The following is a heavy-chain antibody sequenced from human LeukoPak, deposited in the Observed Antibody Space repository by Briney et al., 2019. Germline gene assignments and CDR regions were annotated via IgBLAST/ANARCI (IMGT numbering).Heavy chain of an antibody. D-gene: IGHD2-2*02. V-gene: IGHV5-51*01. CDR1: GCLFPNYW. CDR3: ARGPYAYTSSATLGSYNWFDP. J-gene: IGHJ5*02. CDR2: IYPGDSHT. Sequence: GGALEIYWQGPGCLFPNYWIGRVRQLPGPGLEWMGIIYPGDSHTSQRPSFQDQVTNPVDKSIRNPYLQWSSLYASDTAMYYCARGPYAYTSSATLGSYNWFDPWGQGSLVTVSS.